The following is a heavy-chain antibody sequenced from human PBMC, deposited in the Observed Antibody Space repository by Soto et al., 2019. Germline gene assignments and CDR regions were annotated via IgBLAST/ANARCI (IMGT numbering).Heavy chain of an antibody. D-gene: IGHD3-16*02. CDR2: MNPNSGNT. J-gene: IGHJ5*02. CDR3: AREHYRNTAWFDP. V-gene: IGHV1-8*01. CDR1: GYTFPSYD. Sequence: QVQLVQSGAEVKKPGASVKVSCKASGYTFPSYDINWVRQATGQGLEWMGWMNPNSGNTGYAQKFQGRVTMTRNTPISTAYMERSSLRSKDTPVYYCAREHYRNTAWFDPWGQGTLVTVSS.